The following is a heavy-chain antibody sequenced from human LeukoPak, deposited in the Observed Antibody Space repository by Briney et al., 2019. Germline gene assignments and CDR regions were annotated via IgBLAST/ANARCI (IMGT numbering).Heavy chain of an antibody. J-gene: IGHJ6*02. V-gene: IGHV3-7*01. D-gene: IGHD3-16*01. Sequence: GGSLRLSCAASGFTFSTHWMNWVRQPPGKGLEWVANINREGSDKNYVDSVKGRFTISRDNAKNSLYLQMNSLRVEDTAVYYCARDGVPGGRDVWGQGTMVTVS. CDR2: INREGSDK. CDR3: ARDGVPGGRDV. CDR1: GFTFSTHW.